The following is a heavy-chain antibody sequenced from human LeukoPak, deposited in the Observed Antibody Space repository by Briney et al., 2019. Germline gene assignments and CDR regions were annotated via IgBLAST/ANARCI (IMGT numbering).Heavy chain of an antibody. CDR2: ISHIGRT. CDR1: GDSFSSHY. CDR3: ARDLVTVTKGFDI. Sequence: SVSLSLTRAVCGDSFSSHYWTWIRQYSGTGLEGIEYISHIGRTNYNPSLKSRVTISIDTSKNQFSLKLRSVTAADTAVYYCARDLVTVTKGFDIWGQGTMVSVSS. V-gene: IGHV4-59*11. D-gene: IGHD4-17*01. J-gene: IGHJ3*02.